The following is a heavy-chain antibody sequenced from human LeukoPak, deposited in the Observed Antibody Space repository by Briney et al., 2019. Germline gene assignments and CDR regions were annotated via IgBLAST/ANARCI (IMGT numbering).Heavy chain of an antibody. CDR1: GYTFKSYA. V-gene: IGHV1-18*01. CDR2: IDPYSGNT. D-gene: IGHD1-26*01. J-gene: IGHJ3*02. Sequence: ASVKVSCKASGYTFKSYAITWVRQAPGQGLEWMGWIDPYSGNTNYAQKFQGRVTMTTETLTSTADMEVTSLRSDGTAVYYCARGVGNEGLTIWGQGTLVTVSS. CDR3: ARGVGNEGLTI.